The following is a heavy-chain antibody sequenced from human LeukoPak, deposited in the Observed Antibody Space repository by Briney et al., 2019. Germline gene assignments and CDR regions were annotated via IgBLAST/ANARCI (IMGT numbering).Heavy chain of an antibody. Sequence: GGAPLLSSAASAFTFSSYGMHWVRQAPRKGLERVAFIRIDGSIKYYAESVKGRFTISRDNFKNTLYVQMNSLRDEDTAVYYCAKEGRPPGTDNYNIRLFGDYWGQGTLVTVSS. J-gene: IGHJ4*02. D-gene: IGHD3-22*01. CDR2: IRIDGSIK. V-gene: IGHV3-30*02. CDR1: AFTFSSYG. CDR3: AKEGRPPGTDNYNIRLFGDY.